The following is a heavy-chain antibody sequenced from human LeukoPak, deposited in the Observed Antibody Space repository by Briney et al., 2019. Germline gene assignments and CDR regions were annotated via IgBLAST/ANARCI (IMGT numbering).Heavy chain of an antibody. J-gene: IGHJ3*02. D-gene: IGHD3-10*01. CDR1: GYTFTSYD. CDR2: ISAYNGNT. V-gene: IGHV1-18*01. Sequence: ASVKVSCKASGYTFTSYDINWVRQAPGQGLEWMGWISAYNGNTNYAQKLQGRVTMTTDTSTSTAYMELRSLRSDDTAVYYCARDRVWFGEYDAFDIWGQGTMVTVSS. CDR3: ARDRVWFGEYDAFDI.